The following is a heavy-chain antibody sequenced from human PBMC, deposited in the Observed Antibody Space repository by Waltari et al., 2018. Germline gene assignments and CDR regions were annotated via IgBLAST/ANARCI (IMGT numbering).Heavy chain of an antibody. V-gene: IGHV1-3*01. CDR1: GFIFDIYG. Sequence: QVQLVQSGGDMKKPGASVIVSCKTSGFIFDIYGISWLRQAPGQRLGWMGWINAGNGNTKYSQKFQGRVTITRDTSASTAYMELSSLRSEDTAVYYCAREGGDIVATMGYYYYGMDVWGQGTTVTVSS. CDR3: AREGGDIVATMGYYYYGMDV. CDR2: INAGNGNT. D-gene: IGHD5-12*01. J-gene: IGHJ6*02.